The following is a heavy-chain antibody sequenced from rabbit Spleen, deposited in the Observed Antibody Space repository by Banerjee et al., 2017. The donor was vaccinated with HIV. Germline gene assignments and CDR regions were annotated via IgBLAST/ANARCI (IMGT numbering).Heavy chain of an antibody. J-gene: IGHJ4*01. CDR2: IDPLFGST. V-gene: IGHV1S7*01. Sequence: QLVESGGGLVQPGASLRLTCTASGFSFSRSYDMCWVRQAPGKGLEWIGYIDPLFGSTYYANWVNGRFTISSHNAQNTLYLQLNSLTAADTATYFCVRGASSSGYYSLWGPGTLVTVS. CDR1: GFSFSRSYD. D-gene: IGHD1-1*01. CDR3: VRGASSSGYYSL.